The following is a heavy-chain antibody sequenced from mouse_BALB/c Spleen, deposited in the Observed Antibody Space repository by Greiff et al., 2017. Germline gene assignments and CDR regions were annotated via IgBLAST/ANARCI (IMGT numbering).Heavy chain of an antibody. CDR3: ARNYLTNWFAY. Sequence: QVQLKESGPGLVQPSQSLSITCTVSGFSLTSYGVHWVRQSPGKGLEWLGVIWSGGSTDYNAAFISRLSISKDNSKSQVFFKMNSLQADDTAIYYCARNYLTNWFAYWGQGTLVTVSA. D-gene: IGHD1-3*01. CDR2: IWSGGST. J-gene: IGHJ3*01. V-gene: IGHV2-4-1*01. CDR1: GFSLTSYG.